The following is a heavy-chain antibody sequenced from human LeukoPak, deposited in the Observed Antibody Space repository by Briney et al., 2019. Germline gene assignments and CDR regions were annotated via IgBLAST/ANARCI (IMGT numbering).Heavy chain of an antibody. CDR1: GYSISSGYY. Sequence: SETLSLTCTVSGYSISSGYYWGWIRQPPGKGLEWIGCIYHSGSTYYNPSLKSRVTISVDTSKNQFSLKLSSVTAANTAVYYCARDNAYYGSGRNNWFDPWGQGTLVTVSS. CDR2: IYHSGST. CDR3: ARDNAYYGSGRNNWFDP. V-gene: IGHV4-38-2*02. J-gene: IGHJ5*02. D-gene: IGHD3-10*01.